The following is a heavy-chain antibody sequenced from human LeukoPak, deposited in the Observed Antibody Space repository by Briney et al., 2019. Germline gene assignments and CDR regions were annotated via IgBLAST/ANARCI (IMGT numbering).Heavy chain of an antibody. D-gene: IGHD4-17*01. Sequence: SETLSLTCTVSGGSISSGDYYWSWIRQPPGKGLEWIGYIYYSGSTYYNPSLKSRVTISVDTSKNQFSLKLSSVTAADTAVYYCAREKIFGYGDLAEFDYWGQGTLVTVSS. CDR2: IYYSGST. V-gene: IGHV4-30-4*01. J-gene: IGHJ4*02. CDR1: GGSISSGDYY. CDR3: AREKIFGYGDLAEFDY.